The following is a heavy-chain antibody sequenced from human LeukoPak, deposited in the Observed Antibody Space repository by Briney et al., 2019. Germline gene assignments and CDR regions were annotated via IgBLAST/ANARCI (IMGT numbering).Heavy chain of an antibody. V-gene: IGHV1-46*01. CDR3: ARWRDKVAAGIDYFDY. CDR1: GGTFSSYA. Sequence: GSSVKVSCKASGGTFSSYAISWVRQAPGQGLEWMGIINPSGGSTSYAQKFQGRVTMTRDTSTSTVYMELSSLRSEDTAVYYCARWRDKVAAGIDYFDYWGQGTLVTVSS. D-gene: IGHD6-13*01. J-gene: IGHJ4*02. CDR2: INPSGGST.